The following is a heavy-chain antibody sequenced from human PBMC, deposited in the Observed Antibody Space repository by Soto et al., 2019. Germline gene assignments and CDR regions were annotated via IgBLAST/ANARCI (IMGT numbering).Heavy chain of an antibody. Sequence: EVQLVESGGGLVQPGGSLKLSCAASGFTFSGSAMHWVRQASGKGLEWVFRIRSKANSYATAYAASVKGRFTISRDDSKNTAYLPMNRLQTEDTAVSYFTTSALTDYYIYYGMDLWGKGTKITVSS. D-gene: IGHD3-9*01. CDR1: GFTFSGSA. V-gene: IGHV3-73*02. CDR2: IRSKANSYAT. J-gene: IGHJ6*04. CDR3: TTSALTDYYIYYGMDL.